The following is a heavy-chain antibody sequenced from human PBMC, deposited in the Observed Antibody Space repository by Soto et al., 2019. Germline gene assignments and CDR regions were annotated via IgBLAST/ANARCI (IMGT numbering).Heavy chain of an antibody. J-gene: IGHJ4*02. Sequence: QLQLQESGPGLVKPSETLSLTCTVSGGSISSSSYYWGWIRQPPGKGLEWIGSIYYSGSTYYNPSLKSRVIISVDTSKNQFSLKLSSVTAADTAVYYCARHVTVTGSYYFDYWGQGTLVTVSS. V-gene: IGHV4-39*01. CDR3: ARHVTVTGSYYFDY. CDR2: IYYSGST. CDR1: GGSISSSSYY. D-gene: IGHD4-17*01.